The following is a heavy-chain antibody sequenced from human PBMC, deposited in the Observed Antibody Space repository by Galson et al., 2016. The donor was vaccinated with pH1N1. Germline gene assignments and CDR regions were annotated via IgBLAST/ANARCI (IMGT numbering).Heavy chain of an antibody. Sequence: SVKVSCKASGGTFSSSGINWARQAPGQGLEWMGGIIPIFGTSKYAQKFQGRVTITANESTTKAYMELSRLISEDTAVYYCAREDYYDTDLSDWYFDLWGRGTLVTVSS. J-gene: IGHJ2*01. CDR2: IIPIFGTS. CDR1: GGTFSSSG. D-gene: IGHD3-22*01. CDR3: AREDYYDTDLSDWYFDL. V-gene: IGHV1-69*13.